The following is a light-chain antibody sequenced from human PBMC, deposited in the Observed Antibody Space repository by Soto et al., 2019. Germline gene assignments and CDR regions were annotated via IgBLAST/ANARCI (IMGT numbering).Light chain of an antibody. J-gene: IGLJ2*01. CDR2: EVS. Sequence: QPASVSGSPGQSITISCTGTSSDVGGYNYVSWYQQHPGKAPKLMIYEVSNRPSGVSNRFSGSKSGNTASLTISGLQAEDEADYYCSSYTSSSLVFGGGTKLTVL. CDR1: SSDVGGYNY. CDR3: SSYTSSSLV. V-gene: IGLV2-14*01.